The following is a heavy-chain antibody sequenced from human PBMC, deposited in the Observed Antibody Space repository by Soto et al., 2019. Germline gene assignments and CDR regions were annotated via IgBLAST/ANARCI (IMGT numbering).Heavy chain of an antibody. Sequence: SETLSLTCTVSGDSISGDTYFWGWIRQPPGKGLEWIGNMFYRGSTYYNPSLKSRVSVVVDTSKNQFSLRLSSMTAADTAVYYCATHVREFSGPGSYDFFDYWGQGILVTVSS. CDR2: MFYRGST. J-gene: IGHJ4*02. CDR1: GDSISGDTYF. V-gene: IGHV4-39*01. D-gene: IGHD3-10*01. CDR3: ATHVREFSGPGSYDFFDY.